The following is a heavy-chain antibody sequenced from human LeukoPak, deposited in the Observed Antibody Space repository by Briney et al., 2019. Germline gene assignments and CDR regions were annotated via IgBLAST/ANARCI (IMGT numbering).Heavy chain of an antibody. D-gene: IGHD3-16*01. Sequence: SETLSLTCTVSGGSISSYYWSWIRQPAGKGLEWIGRIYTSGSTNYNPSLKSRVTMSVDTSKNQFSLKLSSVTAADTAVYYCARGGIDYYYYCMDVWGKGTTVTISS. CDR3: ARGGIDYYYYCMDV. V-gene: IGHV4-4*07. CDR1: GGSISSYY. J-gene: IGHJ6*03. CDR2: IYTSGST.